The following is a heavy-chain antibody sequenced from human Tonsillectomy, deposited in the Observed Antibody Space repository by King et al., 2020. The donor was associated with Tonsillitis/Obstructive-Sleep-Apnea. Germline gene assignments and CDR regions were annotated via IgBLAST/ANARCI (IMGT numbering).Heavy chain of an antibody. CDR2: ISSSSSYI. D-gene: IGHD6-19*01. J-gene: IGHJ6*03. V-gene: IGHV3-21*01. CDR3: ARDGIAVAGTAYYYYYYMDV. CDR1: GFTFSSYS. Sequence: VQLVESGGALVKPGGSLRLSCAASGFTFSSYSMNWVRQAPGKGLEWVSSISSSSSYIYYADSVKGRFTISRDNVKNSLYLQMNTLRAEETAVYYCARDGIAVAGTAYYYYYYMDVWGKGTTVTVSS.